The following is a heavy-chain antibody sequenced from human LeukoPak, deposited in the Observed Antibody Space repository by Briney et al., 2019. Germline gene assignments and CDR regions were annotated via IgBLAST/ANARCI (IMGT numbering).Heavy chain of an antibody. D-gene: IGHD6-13*01. J-gene: IGHJ4*02. V-gene: IGHV3-23*01. Sequence: GGSLRLSCAASGFTFSSYAMSWARQAPGKGLEWVSAISGSGGSTYYADSVKGRFTISRDNSKNTLYLQMNSLRAEDTAVYYCAKDDSSWMRVALDYWGQGTLVTASS. CDR2: ISGSGGST. CDR1: GFTFSSYA. CDR3: AKDDSSWMRVALDY.